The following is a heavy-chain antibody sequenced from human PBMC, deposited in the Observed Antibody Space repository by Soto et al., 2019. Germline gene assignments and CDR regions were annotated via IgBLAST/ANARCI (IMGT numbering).Heavy chain of an antibody. J-gene: IGHJ3*02. CDR3: ARYTGVVPAGMSDAFDI. CDR2: IYHSGST. CDR1: GGSISSGAYY. V-gene: IGHV4-31*03. D-gene: IGHD2-2*01. Sequence: SETLSLTCTVSGGSISSGAYYWSWIRQHPGKGLEWIGYIYHSGSTYYNPSLKSRVTMSVDTSKKQFSLKLNSVTAADTAVYYCARYTGVVPAGMSDAFDIWGQGTVVTVSS.